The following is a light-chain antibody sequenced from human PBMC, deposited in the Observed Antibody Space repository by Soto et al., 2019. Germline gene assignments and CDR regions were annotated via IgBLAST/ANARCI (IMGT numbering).Light chain of an antibody. J-gene: IGKJ1*01. CDR3: HQYSDYPWT. Sequence: DVQMTQSPSTLSAVVGDRVTITCRASQIINGWLAWYQQKPGKSPKLLIYRSSVLESGVPSRFSGSGSVTEFTLTINSLQPDDFATYYCHQYSDYPWTFGQGTNVEL. CDR1: QIINGW. V-gene: IGKV1-5*03. CDR2: RSS.